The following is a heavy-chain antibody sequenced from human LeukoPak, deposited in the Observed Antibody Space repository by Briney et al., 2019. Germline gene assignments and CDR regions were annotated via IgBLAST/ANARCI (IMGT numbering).Heavy chain of an antibody. Sequence: GGSLRLSCAASGFTFSSYSMNWVRQAPGKGLEWVSSISSSSSSYIYYADSVKGRFTISRDNAKNTLYLQMNSLRAEDTAVYHCAKTMIVSLGGLDYWGQGTLVTVSS. CDR2: ISSSSSSYI. V-gene: IGHV3-21*04. CDR1: GFTFSSYS. J-gene: IGHJ4*02. CDR3: AKTMIVSLGGLDY. D-gene: IGHD3-22*01.